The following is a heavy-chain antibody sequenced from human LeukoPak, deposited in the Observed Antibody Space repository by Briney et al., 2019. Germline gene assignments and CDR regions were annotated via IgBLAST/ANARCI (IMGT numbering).Heavy chain of an antibody. V-gene: IGHV3-66*01. D-gene: IGHD3-22*01. CDR2: IYSGGGT. J-gene: IGHJ4*02. Sequence: GGSLRLSCAASGFTVSSNYMSWVRQAPGKGLEWVSDIYSGGGTYYADSVKGRFTISRDNSKNTLYLQMNSLRAEDTAVYYCARGSYYYDSSGHDALDYWGQGTLVTVSS. CDR3: ARGSYYYDSSGHDALDY. CDR1: GFTVSSNY.